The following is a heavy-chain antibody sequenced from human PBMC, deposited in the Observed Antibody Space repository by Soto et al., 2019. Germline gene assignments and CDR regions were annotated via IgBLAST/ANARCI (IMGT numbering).Heavy chain of an antibody. CDR3: AQMTVLNSSAFDV. CDR1: GFNFGLYA. Sequence: EAQLWESGGRSVQPGGSLRLSCAASGFNFGLYAMTWVRQAPGKRLEWVSEISSSSGRTTRYADSVRGRFSIYRDNSRNTLYLEMTNLRADDTDTYFCAQMTVLNSSAFDVWGQGTMVTVSS. V-gene: IGHV3-23*01. D-gene: IGHD2-21*02. J-gene: IGHJ3*01. CDR2: ISSSSGRTT.